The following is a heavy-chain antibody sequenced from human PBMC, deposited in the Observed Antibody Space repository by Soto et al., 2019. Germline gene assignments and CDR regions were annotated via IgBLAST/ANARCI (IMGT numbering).Heavy chain of an antibody. Sequence: GGSLRLSCAASGFTFSSYGMHWVRQAPGNGLEWVAVIWYDGSNKYYADSVKGRFTISRDNSKNTLYLQMNSLRAEDTAVYYCARDVTRRYYYGMDVRGQATTVTVSS. V-gene: IGHV3-33*01. J-gene: IGHJ6*02. CDR2: IWYDGSNK. CDR3: ARDVTRRYYYGMDV. CDR1: GFTFSSYG. D-gene: IGHD2-21*02.